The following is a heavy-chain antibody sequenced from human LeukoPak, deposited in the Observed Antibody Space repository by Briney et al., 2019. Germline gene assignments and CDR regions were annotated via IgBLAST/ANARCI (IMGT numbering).Heavy chain of an antibody. CDR2: IIPILGIA. D-gene: IGHD2-2*01. Sequence: ASVKVSCKASGGTFSSYAISWVRQAPGQGLEWMGRIIPILGIANYAQKFQGRVTITADKSTSTAYMELSSLRSEDTAVYYCAKETGDCSSTSCYRSYYYGMDVWGQGTTVTVSS. CDR3: AKETGDCSSTSCYRSYYYGMDV. J-gene: IGHJ6*02. CDR1: GGTFSSYA. V-gene: IGHV1-69*04.